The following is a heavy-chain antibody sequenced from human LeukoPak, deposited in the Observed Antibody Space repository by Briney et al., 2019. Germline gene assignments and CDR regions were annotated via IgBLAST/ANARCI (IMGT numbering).Heavy chain of an antibody. Sequence: GGSLRLSCAASGFTFSSYEMNWVRQAPGKGLEWVSYISSSGSTIYYADSVKGRFTISRDNAKNSLYLQMNSLRAEDTAVYYCAKGPGLYYYYYMDVWGKGTTVTVSS. CDR3: AKGPGLYYYYYMDV. V-gene: IGHV3-48*03. CDR1: GFTFSSYE. D-gene: IGHD3-16*01. CDR2: ISSSGSTI. J-gene: IGHJ6*03.